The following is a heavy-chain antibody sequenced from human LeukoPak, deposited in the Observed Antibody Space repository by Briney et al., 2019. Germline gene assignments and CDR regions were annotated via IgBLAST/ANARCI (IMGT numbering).Heavy chain of an antibody. J-gene: IGHJ4*02. CDR3: AKYGSGSYYNGLF. CDR2: ISVSGENT. D-gene: IGHD3-10*01. CDR1: GFTFSSYA. Sequence: GGSLRLSCAASGFTFSSYAMTWVRQAPGKGLHWVSTISVSGENTYYAASVKGRFTISRDISKSTLYLQMNSLRDEDTAIYYCAKYGSGSYYNGLFWGQGTLVTVSS. V-gene: IGHV3-23*01.